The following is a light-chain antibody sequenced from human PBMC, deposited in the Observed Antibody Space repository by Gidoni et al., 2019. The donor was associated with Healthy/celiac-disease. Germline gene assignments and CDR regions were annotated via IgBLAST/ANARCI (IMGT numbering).Light chain of an antibody. CDR2: WAS. V-gene: IGKV4-1*01. J-gene: IGKJ2*01. CDR3: QQYYSTPLYT. CDR1: QSVLYSSNNKNY. Sequence: DIVMTQSPDSLAMSLGERATINCKSSQSVLYSSNNKNYLAWYQQKPGQPPKLLIYWASTRESGVPYRFSGSGSGTDFTLTISSLQAEDVAVYYCQQYYSTPLYTFXQXTKLEIK.